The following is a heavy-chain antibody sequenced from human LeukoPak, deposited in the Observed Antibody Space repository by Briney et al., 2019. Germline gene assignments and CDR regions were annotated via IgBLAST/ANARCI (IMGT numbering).Heavy chain of an antibody. D-gene: IGHD3-22*01. V-gene: IGHV3-30*02. Sequence: GGSLRLSCAASGFTFSSYGMHWVRQAPGKGLEWVAFIRYDGSNKYYADSVKGRFTISRDNAKNSLYLQMNSLRAEDTAVYYCARDLRLEGYYDSSGYSILDYWGQGTLVTVSS. J-gene: IGHJ4*02. CDR1: GFTFSSYG. CDR2: IRYDGSNK. CDR3: ARDLRLEGYYDSSGYSILDY.